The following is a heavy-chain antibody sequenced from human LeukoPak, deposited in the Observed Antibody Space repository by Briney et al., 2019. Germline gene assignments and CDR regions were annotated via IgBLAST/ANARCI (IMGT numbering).Heavy chain of an antibody. J-gene: IGHJ2*01. CDR2: IYTSGST. D-gene: IGHD3-22*01. CDR3: ARVPSKDYDILFWYFDL. Sequence: KPSETLSLTCAVYGGSFSGYYWSWIRQPAGKGLEWIGRIYTSGSTNYNPSLKSRVTISVDTSKNQFSLKLSSVTAADTAVYYCARVPSKDYDILFWYFDLWGRGTLVTVSS. CDR1: GGSFSGYY. V-gene: IGHV4-59*10.